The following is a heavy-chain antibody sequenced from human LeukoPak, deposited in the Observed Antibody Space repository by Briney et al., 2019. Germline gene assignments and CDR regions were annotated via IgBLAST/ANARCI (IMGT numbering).Heavy chain of an antibody. CDR2: IWYDGNNK. J-gene: IGHJ4*02. CDR1: GFTFSSYG. CDR3: AKLSKQQPTDY. D-gene: IGHD6-13*01. V-gene: IGHV3-30*02. Sequence: GGSLRLSCAASGFTFSSYGMHWVRQAPGKGLEWVAFIWYDGNNKYYADSVKGRFTISRDNSKNTLYLQMNSLRAEDTAVYYCAKLSKQQPTDYWGQGTLVTVSS.